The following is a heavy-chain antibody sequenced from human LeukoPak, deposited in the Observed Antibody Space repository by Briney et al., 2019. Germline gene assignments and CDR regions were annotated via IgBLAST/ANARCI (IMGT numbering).Heavy chain of an antibody. CDR2: IIPIFGTA. V-gene: IGHV1-69*05. CDR3: ARGYSYGFWAFDI. D-gene: IGHD5-18*01. J-gene: IGHJ3*02. CDR1: GGTFSSYA. Sequence: SVKVSCKASGGTFSSYAISRVRQAPGQGLEWMGGIIPIFGTANYAQKFQGRVTITTDESTSTAYMELSSLRSEDTAVYYCARGYSYGFWAFDIWGQGTMVTVSS.